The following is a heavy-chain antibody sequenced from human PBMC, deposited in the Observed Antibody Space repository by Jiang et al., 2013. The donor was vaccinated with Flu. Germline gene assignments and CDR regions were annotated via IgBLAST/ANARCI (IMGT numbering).Heavy chain of an antibody. CDR3: ARGFTVGEGDYYGMDV. D-gene: IGHD3-16*01. Sequence: ETLSLTCTVSGGSISSYYWSWIRQPPGKGLEWIGYIYYSGSTNYNPSLKSRVTISVDTSKNQFSLKLSSVTAADTAVYYCARGFTVGEGDYYGMDVWGKGTTVTVSS. CDR1: GGSISSYY. CDR2: IYYSGST. V-gene: IGHV4-59*01. J-gene: IGHJ6*04.